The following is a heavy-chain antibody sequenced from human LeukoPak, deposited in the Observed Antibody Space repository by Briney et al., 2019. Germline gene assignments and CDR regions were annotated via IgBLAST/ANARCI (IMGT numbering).Heavy chain of an antibody. CDR2: INHSGST. CDR3: ARGRDSSGYYFWFDP. D-gene: IGHD3-22*01. Sequence: PSETLSLTCAVYGGSFSGYNWSWIRQPPGKGLEWIGEINHSGSTNYNPSLKSRVTISVDTSKNQFSLKLSSVTAADTGVYYCARGRDSSGYYFWFDPWGQGTLVTVSS. CDR1: GGSFSGYN. J-gene: IGHJ5*02. V-gene: IGHV4-34*01.